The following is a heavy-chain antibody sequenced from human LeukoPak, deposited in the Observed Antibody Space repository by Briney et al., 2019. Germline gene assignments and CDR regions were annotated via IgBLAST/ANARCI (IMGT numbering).Heavy chain of an antibody. Sequence: SETLSLTCTVSGGSISSYYWSWIRQPPGKGLEWIGYIYYSGSTNYNPSLKSRVTISVDTSKNQFSLKLSSVTAADTAVYYCARVSIQWPLGAFDIWGQGTMVTVSS. CDR2: IYYSGST. J-gene: IGHJ3*02. D-gene: IGHD6-19*01. CDR3: ARVSIQWPLGAFDI. V-gene: IGHV4-59*01. CDR1: GGSISSYY.